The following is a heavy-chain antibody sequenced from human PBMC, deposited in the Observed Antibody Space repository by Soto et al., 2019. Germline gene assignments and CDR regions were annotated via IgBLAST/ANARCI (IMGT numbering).Heavy chain of an antibody. Sequence: QVQLVESGGGVVQPGRSLRLSCAASGFTFSSYAMHWVRQAPGKGLEWVAVISYDGSNKYYADSVKGRFTISRDNSKNTLYLQMNSLRAEDTAVYYCVYDYWGRGTLVTVSS. V-gene: IGHV3-30-3*01. J-gene: IGHJ4*02. CDR2: ISYDGSNK. CDR1: GFTFSSYA. CDR3: VYDY.